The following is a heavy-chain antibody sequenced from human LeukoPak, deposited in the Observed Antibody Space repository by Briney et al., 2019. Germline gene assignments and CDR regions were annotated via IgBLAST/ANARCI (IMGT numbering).Heavy chain of an antibody. CDR3: AKGRGRMTVVTIDAFDI. D-gene: IGHD4-23*01. J-gene: IGHJ3*02. CDR1: GFTFSSYG. CDR2: ISYDGSNK. Sequence: PGGSLRLSCAASGFTFSSYGMHWVRQAPGKGLEWVAVISYDGSNKYYADSVKGRFTISRDNSKNTLYLQMNSLRAEDTAVYYCAKGRGRMTVVTIDAFDIWGRGTMVTVSS. V-gene: IGHV3-30*18.